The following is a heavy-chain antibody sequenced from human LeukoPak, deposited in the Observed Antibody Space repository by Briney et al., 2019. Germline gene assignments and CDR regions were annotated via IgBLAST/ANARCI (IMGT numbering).Heavy chain of an antibody. CDR3: ARDGDYVIDV. V-gene: IGHV3-74*01. J-gene: IGHJ6*01. CDR2: VNSYGSSV. CDR1: GFIFSSYL. Sequence: GGSLRLSCAASGFIFSSYLIHWVRQVPGKGVVWVSRVNSYGSSVKYTDSVKGRFTISRDNAKNTVYLQMNSLRAEDTGVYYCARDGDYVIDVCGQGTTVTVSS.